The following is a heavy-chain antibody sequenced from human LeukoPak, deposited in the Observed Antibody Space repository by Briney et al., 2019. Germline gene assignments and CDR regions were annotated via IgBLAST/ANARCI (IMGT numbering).Heavy chain of an antibody. J-gene: IGHJ4*02. CDR2: INPNSGGT. Sequence: ASVKVSCKASGYTFTGYYMHWVRQAPGQGLEWMGWINPNSGGTNYAQKFQGRVTMTRDTSISTAYMELSRLRSDDTAVYYCARVRAVGDGYNYAGYWGQGTLVTVSS. CDR3: ARVRAVGDGYNYAGY. D-gene: IGHD5-24*01. V-gene: IGHV1-2*02. CDR1: GYTFTGYY.